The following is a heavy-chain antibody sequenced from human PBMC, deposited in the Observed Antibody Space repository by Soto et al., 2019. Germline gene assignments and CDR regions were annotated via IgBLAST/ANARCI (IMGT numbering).Heavy chain of an antibody. CDR3: PRGRSASSDFDS. J-gene: IGHJ4*02. V-gene: IGHV3-66*01. D-gene: IGHD3-10*01. CDR1: GFTVSTYY. CDR2: VYSGGTT. Sequence: EVQLVESGGGLVQPGGSLRLSCAASGFTVSTYYMNWVRQAPGEGLEWVSVVYSGGTTYYADSVRGRFTISRDNSKSTLFLQMNSLRAEDTAVYYCPRGRSASSDFDSWGQGTLVTVSS.